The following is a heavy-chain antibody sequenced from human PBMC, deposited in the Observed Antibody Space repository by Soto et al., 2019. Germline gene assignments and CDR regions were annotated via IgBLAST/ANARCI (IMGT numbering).Heavy chain of an antibody. J-gene: IGHJ4*02. Sequence: GGSRRLSGEAAGFTFSSDWMSWVGQAPGKGRERGANVRQDGSQKFLVDSVKGRFTLSRDNAKNSMYLHMNSLRAEPTPVYYSVRAGSSRWHFDSWGQGTLVTVSS. D-gene: IGHD6-19*01. CDR1: GFTFSSDW. CDR3: VRAGSSRWHFDS. CDR2: VRQDGSQK. V-gene: IGHV3-7*01.